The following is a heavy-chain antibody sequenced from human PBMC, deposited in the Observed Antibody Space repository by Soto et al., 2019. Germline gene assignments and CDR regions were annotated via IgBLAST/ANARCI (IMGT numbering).Heavy chain of an antibody. V-gene: IGHV4-59*01. CDR3: AKSHYDSSGYYILDH. D-gene: IGHD3-22*01. J-gene: IGHJ5*02. CDR2: FCYTGST. CDR1: GGSISWRG. Sequence: ETMSLTCTVSGGSISWRGWGWVRQSPGKGLEWIGYFCYTGSTNYNPSLKSRVTISVDRSKTQCSLKLTSVTAADTAVYYCAKSHYDSSGYYILDHWGQGTLVTVSS.